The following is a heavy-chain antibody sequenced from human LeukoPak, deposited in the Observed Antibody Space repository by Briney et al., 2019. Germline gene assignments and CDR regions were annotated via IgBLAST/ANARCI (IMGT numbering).Heavy chain of an antibody. D-gene: IGHD3-22*01. Sequence: ASVKVSCKASGYTFTSYAMHWVRQAPGQRLEWMGWINAGNGNTKYSQKFQGRVTITRDTSASTAYMELSSLRSEDTAVYYCARGLYYDSSGYYPAFDYWGQGTLVTVSS. CDR3: ARGLYYDSSGYYPAFDY. CDR1: GYTFTSYA. CDR2: INAGNGNT. J-gene: IGHJ4*02. V-gene: IGHV1-3*01.